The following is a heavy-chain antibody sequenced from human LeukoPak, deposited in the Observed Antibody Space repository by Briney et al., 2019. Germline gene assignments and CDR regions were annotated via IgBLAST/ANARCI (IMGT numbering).Heavy chain of an antibody. D-gene: IGHD4-17*01. CDR1: GFTFSSYG. CDR3: AKLDYGDYVDAFDI. CDR2: ISYDGSNK. J-gene: IGHJ3*02. Sequence: AGGSLRLSCAASGFTFSSYGMHWVRQAPGKGLEWVAVISYDGSNKYYADSVKGRFTISRDNSKNTLYLQMNSLRAEDTAVYYCAKLDYGDYVDAFDIWSQGTMVTVSS. V-gene: IGHV3-30*18.